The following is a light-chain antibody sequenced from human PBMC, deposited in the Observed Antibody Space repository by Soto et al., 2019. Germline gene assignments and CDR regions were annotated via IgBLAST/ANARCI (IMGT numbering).Light chain of an antibody. CDR3: QSYDSSLSGSRV. Sequence: QPVLTQPPSVSGAPGQRVTISCTGSSSNIGAGYDVHWYQQLPGTAPKLLIYGNSNRPSGVPDRFSGSKSGTSASLAITGLQAEDEAYYYCQSYDSSLSGSRVFGTGTKVTVL. CDR1: SSNIGAGYD. V-gene: IGLV1-40*01. J-gene: IGLJ1*01. CDR2: GNS.